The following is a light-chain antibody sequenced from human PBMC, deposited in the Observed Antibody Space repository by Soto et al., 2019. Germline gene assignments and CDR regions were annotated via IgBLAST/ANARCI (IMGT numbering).Light chain of an antibody. V-gene: IGKV3-20*01. CDR3: QHRGPSSLYT. CDR2: DTF. CDR1: QPIATNY. J-gene: IGKJ2*01. Sequence: EIVLTQSPGTLSLSPGERATLSCRASQPIATNYLAWYQQKPGQAPRLLIYDTFTRVTGIPDRFSGSGSGTDFTLTISRLEPEDFAVYYCQHRGPSSLYTFGQGTKLEIK.